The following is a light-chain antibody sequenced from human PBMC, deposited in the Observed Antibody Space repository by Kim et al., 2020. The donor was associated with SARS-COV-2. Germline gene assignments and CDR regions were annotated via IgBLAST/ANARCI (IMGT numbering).Light chain of an antibody. Sequence: ASVGDRVTITCRASQSISSYLNWYQQKPGKAPNLLIYAASSLQSGVPSRFSGSGSGTDFTLTVSSLQPEDFATYYCQQSYSTPFTFGPGTKVDIK. J-gene: IGKJ3*01. CDR1: QSISSY. CDR2: AAS. V-gene: IGKV1-39*01. CDR3: QQSYSTPFT.